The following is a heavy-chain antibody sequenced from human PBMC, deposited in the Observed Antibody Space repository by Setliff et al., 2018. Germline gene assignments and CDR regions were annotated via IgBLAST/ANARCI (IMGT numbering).Heavy chain of an antibody. V-gene: IGHV3-21*01. CDR3: AKGAVEGGSGSYMGDADY. CDR1: GFTFSDYA. J-gene: IGHJ4*02. D-gene: IGHD3-10*01. CDR2: ISSGSDYI. Sequence: GGSLRLSCAASGFTFSDYAMNWVRQAPGKGLEWVSTISSGSDYIYYADSVKGRFTISRDNAKNSLSLQMNSLRAEDTALYYCAKGAVEGGSGSYMGDADYWGQGTLVTAPQ.